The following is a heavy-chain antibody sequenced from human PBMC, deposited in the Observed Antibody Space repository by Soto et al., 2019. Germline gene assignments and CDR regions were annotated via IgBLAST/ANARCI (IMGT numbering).Heavy chain of an antibody. V-gene: IGHV3-30*18. CDR3: AKESNYYGSGSYYLDY. CDR1: GFTFSSYG. J-gene: IGHJ4*02. Sequence: GGSLRLSCAASGFTFSSYGMHWVRQAPGKGLEWVAVISYDGSNKYYADSVKGRFTISRDNSKNTLYLQMNSLRAEDTAVYYCAKESNYYGSGSYYLDYWGQGTLVTVSS. D-gene: IGHD3-10*01. CDR2: ISYDGSNK.